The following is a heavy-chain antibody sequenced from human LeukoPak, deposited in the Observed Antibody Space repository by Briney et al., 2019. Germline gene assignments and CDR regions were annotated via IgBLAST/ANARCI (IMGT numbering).Heavy chain of an antibody. D-gene: IGHD6-13*01. J-gene: IGHJ4*02. CDR2: IYPGDSDT. Sequence: GESLKISCKGSGYIFTSYWIGWVRQMPGKGLEWMGIIYPGDSDTRYSPSFQGQVTISADKSISTAYLQWSSLKASDTAMYYCARRRLAAAVGVIFDYWGQGTLVTVSS. V-gene: IGHV5-51*01. CDR3: ARRRLAAAVGVIFDY. CDR1: GYIFTSYW.